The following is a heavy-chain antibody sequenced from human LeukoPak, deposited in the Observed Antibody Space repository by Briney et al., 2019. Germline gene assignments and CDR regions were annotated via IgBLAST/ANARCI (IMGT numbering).Heavy chain of an antibody. V-gene: IGHV4-59*01. CDR2: IYYSGST. CDR1: GGSFSNYY. J-gene: IGHJ4*02. Sequence: SETLSLTCIVSGGSFSNYYWSWIRQPPGKGLEWIGYIYYSGSTNYNPSLKSRVTISVDTSKNQFSLELSSVTAADTAVYYCAREGKAAAGIFDYWGQGTLVTVSS. D-gene: IGHD6-13*01. CDR3: AREGKAAAGIFDY.